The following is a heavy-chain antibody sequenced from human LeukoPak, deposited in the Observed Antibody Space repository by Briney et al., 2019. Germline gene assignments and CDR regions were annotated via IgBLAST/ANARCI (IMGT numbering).Heavy chain of an antibody. J-gene: IGHJ2*01. CDR3: VRGLSGVSSWYFDL. Sequence: GGSLRLSCEASGFSFSTFAMHWVRQAPGKGLEWVALISYEGSNKYYADSVRGRFSISRDISKNALYLQMNNLGPEDTALYYCVRGLSGVSSWYFDLWGRGTLVSVS. CDR2: ISYEGSNK. CDR1: GFSFSTFA. V-gene: IGHV3-30*14. D-gene: IGHD7-27*01.